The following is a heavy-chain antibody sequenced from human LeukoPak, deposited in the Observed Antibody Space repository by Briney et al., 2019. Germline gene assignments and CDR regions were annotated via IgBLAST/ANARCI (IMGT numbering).Heavy chain of an antibody. D-gene: IGHD1-26*01. CDR1: GYTFNNYA. J-gene: IGHJ3*02. Sequence: WASVKVSCKASGYTFNNYAIHWVRQAPGQRLEWMGWTNGGNGDTKYSQKFQGRVTITRDTSASTAYMELSSLRSEDTAAYYCAKGGSYGGAFDIWGQGTMVIVSS. CDR2: TNGGNGDT. V-gene: IGHV1-3*01. CDR3: AKGGSYGGAFDI.